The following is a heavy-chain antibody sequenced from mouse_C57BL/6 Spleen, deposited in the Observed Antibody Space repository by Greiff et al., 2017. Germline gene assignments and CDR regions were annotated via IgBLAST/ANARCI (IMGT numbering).Heavy chain of an antibody. CDR2: IDPENGDT. J-gene: IGHJ4*01. V-gene: IGHV14-4*01. Sequence: EVKLMESGAELVRPGASVKLSCTASGFNIKDDYMHWVKQRPEQGLEWIGWIDPENGDTEYASKFQGKATITADTSSNTAYLQLSSLTSEDTAVYYCTYYYGDAMDYWGQGTSVTVSS. CDR1: GFNIKDDY. CDR3: TYYYGDAMDY. D-gene: IGHD1-1*01.